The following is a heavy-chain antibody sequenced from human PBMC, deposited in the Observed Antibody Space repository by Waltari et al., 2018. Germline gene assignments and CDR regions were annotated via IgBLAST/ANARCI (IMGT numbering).Heavy chain of an antibody. J-gene: IGHJ6*03. V-gene: IGHV3-64*01. CDR3: ARGAWNYEGDYYYYMDL. Sequence: EVRLVESGGGLVQPGGSLRLSCAASGFTLSSFAMHWVRQAPGKGLEYVSSINGNGVSTHYASSVKGRFSISRDNPKSMLYLQMGSLRAEDMAVYYCARGAWNYEGDYYYYMDLWGKGTTVTISS. CDR2: INGNGVST. D-gene: IGHD1-7*01. CDR1: GFTLSSFA.